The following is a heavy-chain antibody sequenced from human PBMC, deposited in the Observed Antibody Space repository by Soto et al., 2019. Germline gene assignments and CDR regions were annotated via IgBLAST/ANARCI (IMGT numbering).Heavy chain of an antibody. CDR2: IIPIFGTA. Sequence: SVKVSCKASGGTFSSYSISWVLQAPGQGLEWMGGIIPIFGTANYAQKFQGRVTITADESTSTAYMELSSLRSEDTAVYYCARDRSITIFGPIDAFDIWGQGTMVTVSS. V-gene: IGHV1-69*13. CDR1: GGTFSSYS. J-gene: IGHJ3*02. CDR3: ARDRSITIFGPIDAFDI. D-gene: IGHD3-3*01.